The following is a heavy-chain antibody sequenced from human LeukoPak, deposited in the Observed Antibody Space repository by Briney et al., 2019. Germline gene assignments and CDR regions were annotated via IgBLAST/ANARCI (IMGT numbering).Heavy chain of an antibody. CDR3: ARAWTGYSYGDY. Sequence: SETLSLTCTVSGGSISSSSYYWGWIRQPPGKGLEWIGSIYYSGSTYYNPSLKSRVTISVDTSKNQFSLKLSSVTAADTAVYYCARAWTGYSYGDYWGQGTLVTVSS. CDR1: GGSISSSSYY. J-gene: IGHJ4*02. CDR2: IYYSGST. V-gene: IGHV4-39*07. D-gene: IGHD5-18*01.